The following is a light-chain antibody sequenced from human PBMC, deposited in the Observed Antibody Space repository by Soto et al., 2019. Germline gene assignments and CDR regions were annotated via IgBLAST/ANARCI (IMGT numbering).Light chain of an antibody. J-gene: IGLJ2*01. CDR3: QAWDSSTVVV. CDR1: KLGDKY. V-gene: IGLV3-1*01. CDR2: QDS. Sequence: SYELTQPPSVSVSPGQTASITCSGDKLGDKYACWYQQKPGQSSVLVIYQDSKRPSGIPERFSGSNSGNTATLTISGTQAMDEADYYCQAWDSSTVVVFGGGTKVTVL.